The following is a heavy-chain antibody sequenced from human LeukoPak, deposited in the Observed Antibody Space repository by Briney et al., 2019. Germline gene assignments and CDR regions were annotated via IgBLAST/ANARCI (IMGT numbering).Heavy chain of an antibody. CDR3: AKDRFPITMIVVACPDY. CDR1: GFTFSSYG. CDR2: IRYDGSNK. J-gene: IGHJ4*02. D-gene: IGHD3-22*01. V-gene: IGHV3-30*02. Sequence: GGPLRLFCAASGFTFSSYGMHWVRQAPGKGLEWVAFIRYDGSNKYYADSVKGRFTISRDNSKNTLYLQMNSLRAEDTAVYYCAKDRFPITMIVVACPDYWGQGTLVTVSS.